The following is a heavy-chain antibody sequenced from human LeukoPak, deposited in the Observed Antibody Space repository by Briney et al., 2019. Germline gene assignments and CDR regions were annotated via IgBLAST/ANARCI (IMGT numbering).Heavy chain of an antibody. Sequence: SETLSLTCTVSGGSISSSSYYWGWIRQPPGKGLEWIGSIYYSGSTYYNPSLKSRVTISVDTSKNQFSLKLSSVTAADTAVYYCARLSAGMGYWGKGTLVTVSS. D-gene: IGHD6-19*01. CDR3: ARLSAGMGY. V-gene: IGHV4-39*01. J-gene: IGHJ4*02. CDR2: IYYSGST. CDR1: GGSISSSSYY.